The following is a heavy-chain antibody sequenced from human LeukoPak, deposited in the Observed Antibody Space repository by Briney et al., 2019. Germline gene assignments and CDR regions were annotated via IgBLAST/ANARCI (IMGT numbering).Heavy chain of an antibody. D-gene: IGHD3-22*01. V-gene: IGHV1-8*01. CDR1: GYTFTSYD. CDR3: ARGTYDSSGYYPSFDY. J-gene: IGHJ4*02. CDR2: MNPNSGNT. Sequence: ASVKVSCKASGYTFTSYDINWVRQATGQGLEWMGWMNPNSGNTGYAQKFQGRVTMTRNTSISTAYMELSSLRSEDTAVYYCARGTYDSSGYYPSFDYWGQGTLVTVSS.